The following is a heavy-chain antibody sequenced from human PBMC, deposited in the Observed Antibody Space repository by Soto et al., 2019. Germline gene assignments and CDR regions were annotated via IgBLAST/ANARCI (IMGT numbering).Heavy chain of an antibody. CDR1: GYTFTNYY. J-gene: IGHJ4*02. V-gene: IGHV5-10-1*01. CDR2: IDPSDSYI. D-gene: IGHD1-7*01. Sequence: GESLKISCQASGYTFTNYYIAWVRQVPGKGLEWMGRIDPSDSYIKYSPSFEGHVTMSVDKSISTAFLQWSRLGASDTAMYFCAIPLARTTPFDYWGQGSLVTVSS. CDR3: AIPLARTTPFDY.